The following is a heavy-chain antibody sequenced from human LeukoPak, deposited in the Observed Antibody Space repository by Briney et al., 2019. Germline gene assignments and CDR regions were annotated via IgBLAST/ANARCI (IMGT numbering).Heavy chain of an antibody. D-gene: IGHD6-13*01. CDR2: ISSSSSYI. CDR1: GFTFSSYS. J-gene: IGHJ4*02. Sequence: GGSLRLSCAASGFTFSSYSMNWVRQAPGKGLEWVSSISSSSSYIYYADSVKGRFTISRDNAKNSLYLQMNSLRAEDTAVYYCARVKQAAGNRYFDYWGQGTLVTVSS. V-gene: IGHV3-21*01. CDR3: ARVKQAAGNRYFDY.